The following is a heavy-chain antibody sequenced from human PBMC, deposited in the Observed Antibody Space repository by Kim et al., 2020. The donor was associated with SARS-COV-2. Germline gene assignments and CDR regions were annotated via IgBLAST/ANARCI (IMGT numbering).Heavy chain of an antibody. J-gene: IGHJ6*02. CDR2: ISGSGGST. Sequence: GGSLRLSCAASGFTFSSYAMSWVRQAPGKGLEWVSAISGSGGSTYYADSVKGRFTISRDNSKNTLYLQMNSLRAEDTAVYYCAKYSYYSYYYYYYGMDVWGQGTTVTVSS. V-gene: IGHV3-23*01. CDR1: GFTFSSYA. D-gene: IGHD1-26*01. CDR3: AKYSYYSYYYYYYGMDV.